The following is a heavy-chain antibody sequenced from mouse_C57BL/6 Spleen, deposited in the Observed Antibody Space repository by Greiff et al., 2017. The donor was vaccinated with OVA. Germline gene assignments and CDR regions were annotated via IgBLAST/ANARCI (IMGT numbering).Heavy chain of an antibody. CDR3: ARRGLGRGRFDY. CDR2: IYPGDGDT. V-gene: IGHV1-82*01. D-gene: IGHD4-1*01. Sequence: QVQLQQSGPELVKPGASVKISCKASGYAFSSSWMNWVKQRPGKGLEWIGRIYPGDGDTNYNGKFKGKATLTADKSSSTAYMQLSSLTSEDSAVYFCARRGLGRGRFDYWGQGTTLTVSS. CDR1: GYAFSSSW. J-gene: IGHJ2*01.